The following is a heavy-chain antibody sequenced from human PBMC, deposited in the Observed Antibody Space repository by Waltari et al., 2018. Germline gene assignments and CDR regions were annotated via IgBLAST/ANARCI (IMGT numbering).Heavy chain of an antibody. D-gene: IGHD1-26*01. J-gene: IGHJ4*02. V-gene: IGHV3-7*01. Sequence: EVQVVESGGGLVQPGGSLRPPCAASGFPFGSYWMTWVRQAPGQGLEWVANIKEDGSDKEYADSVKGRFSISRDNAKDSLYLQMNSLRAEDTALYYCARSGMKFTFDYWGRGTPVIVSS. CDR1: GFPFGSYW. CDR2: IKEDGSDK. CDR3: ARSGMKFTFDY.